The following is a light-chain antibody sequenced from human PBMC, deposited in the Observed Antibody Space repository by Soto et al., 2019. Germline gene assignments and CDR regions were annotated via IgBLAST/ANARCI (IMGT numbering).Light chain of an antibody. CDR1: QNLRSS. Sequence: VMTQSPATLSVSPGERATLSCRASQNLRSSLAWYQQKPGQAPRLLIYGASSRAAGIPARFSGSGSGTDFTLTISRLEPEDFAVYYCQQYGNSPITFGQGTRLEIK. CDR2: GAS. J-gene: IGKJ5*01. CDR3: QQYGNSPIT. V-gene: IGKV3-20*01.